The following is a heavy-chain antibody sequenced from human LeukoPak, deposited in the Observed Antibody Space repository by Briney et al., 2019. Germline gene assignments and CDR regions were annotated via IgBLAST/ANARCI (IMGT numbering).Heavy chain of an antibody. CDR2: ISYDGSNK. Sequence: GGSLRLSCAASGFTFSSYAMHWVRQAPGKGVEWVAVISYDGSNKYYADSVKGRFAISRDNSKNTLYLQMNSLRAEDTAVYYCARDSLSGSYRNFDYWGQGTLVTVSS. CDR1: GFTFSSYA. J-gene: IGHJ4*02. D-gene: IGHD1-26*01. CDR3: ARDSLSGSYRNFDY. V-gene: IGHV3-30*09.